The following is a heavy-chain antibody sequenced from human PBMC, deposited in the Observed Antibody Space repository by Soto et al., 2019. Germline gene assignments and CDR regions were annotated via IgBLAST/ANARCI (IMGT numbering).Heavy chain of an antibody. J-gene: IGHJ4*02. CDR2: ISAYNGNT. CDR1: GYTFTSYG. CDR3: ARDRKPPRYVVVPAAVFDY. D-gene: IGHD2-2*01. Sequence: QVQLVQSGAEVKKPGASVKVSCKASGYTFTSYGISWVRQAPGQGLEWMGWISAYNGNTNYAQKLQGRVTMTTDTSTSTAYMELRRLRSDDTAVYYCARDRKPPRYVVVPAAVFDYWGQGTLVTVSS. V-gene: IGHV1-18*01.